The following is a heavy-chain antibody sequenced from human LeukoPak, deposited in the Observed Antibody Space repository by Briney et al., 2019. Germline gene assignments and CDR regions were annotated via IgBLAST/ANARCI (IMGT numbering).Heavy chain of an antibody. CDR1: GGSFSGYY. J-gene: IGHJ6*03. Sequence: SETLSLTCAVYGGSFSGYYWSWIRQPPGKGLEWIGYIYYSGSTNYNPSLKSRVTISVDTSKNQFSLKLSSVTAADTAVYYCARGDCSGGSCYRYYYYMDVWGKGTTVTVSS. CDR3: ARGDCSGGSCYRYYYYMDV. V-gene: IGHV4-59*01. D-gene: IGHD2-15*01. CDR2: IYYSGST.